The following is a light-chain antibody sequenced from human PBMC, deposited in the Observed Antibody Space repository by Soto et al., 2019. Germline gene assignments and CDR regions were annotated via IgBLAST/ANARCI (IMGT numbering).Light chain of an antibody. CDR1: HDITSY. CDR3: QKCDYLPI. Sequence: DIQMTQSPSSLSASVGDRVTITCQASHDITSYLNWYQHKPGKAPKLLIYDASILEAGVPSRFSGSGSGTDFPFTISRLPPEDVATYYCQKCDYLPIFGPGTKVDFK. V-gene: IGKV1-33*01. CDR2: DAS. J-gene: IGKJ3*01.